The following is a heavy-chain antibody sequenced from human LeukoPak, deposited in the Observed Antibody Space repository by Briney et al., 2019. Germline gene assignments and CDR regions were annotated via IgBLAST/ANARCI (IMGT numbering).Heavy chain of an antibody. J-gene: IGHJ6*03. CDR1: GFTFSSYA. V-gene: IGHV3-30*04. CDR2: ISYDGSNK. Sequence: PGGSLRLSCAASGFTFSSYAMHWVRQAPGKGLERVAVISYDGSNKYYADSVKGRFTISRDNSKNTLYLQMNSLRAEDTAVYYCARDLPTYYYYYMDVWGKGTTVTISS. CDR3: ARDLPTYYYYYMDV.